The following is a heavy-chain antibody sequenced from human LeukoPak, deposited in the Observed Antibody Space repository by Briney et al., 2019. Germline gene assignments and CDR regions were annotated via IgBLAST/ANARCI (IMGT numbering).Heavy chain of an antibody. CDR1: GGSISSYY. V-gene: IGHV4-59*01. CDR2: IYYSGST. J-gene: IGHJ4*02. CDR3: ARAVIKMATPFDY. Sequence: PSETLSLTCTVSGGSISSYYWSWIRQPPGKGLEWIGYIYYSGSTNYNPSLKSRVTISVDTSKNQSSLKLSSVTAADTAVYYCARAVIKMATPFDYWGQGTLVTVSS. D-gene: IGHD5-24*01.